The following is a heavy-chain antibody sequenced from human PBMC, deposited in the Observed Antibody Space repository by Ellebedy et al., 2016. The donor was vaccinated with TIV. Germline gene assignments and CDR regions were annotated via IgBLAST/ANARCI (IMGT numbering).Heavy chain of an antibody. Sequence: AASVKVSCKASGYTFTSYGISWVRQAPGQGLEWMGWISAYNGNTNYAQKLQGRVTMTTDTSTSTAYMELRSLRSDDTAVYYCATQVGGYSGYDLGTFDYWGQGTLVTVSS. CDR3: ATQVGGYSGYDLGTFDY. D-gene: IGHD5-12*01. V-gene: IGHV1-18*01. CDR2: ISAYNGNT. CDR1: GYTFTSYG. J-gene: IGHJ4*02.